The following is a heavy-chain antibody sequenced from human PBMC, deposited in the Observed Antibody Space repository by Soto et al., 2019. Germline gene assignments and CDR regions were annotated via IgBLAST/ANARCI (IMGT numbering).Heavy chain of an antibody. J-gene: IGHJ4*02. CDR1: GGSISSYY. CDR2: IYYSGTT. Sequence: PSETLSLTCTVSGGSISSYYWSWIRQPPGKRLEWIGYIYYSGTTNYNPSLKSRVTMSVDTSKNQFSLKLSSVTAADTAVYYCARAAFDKLCDYWGQGTPVTFSS. V-gene: IGHV4-59*01. D-gene: IGHD5-18*01. CDR3: ARAAFDKLCDY.